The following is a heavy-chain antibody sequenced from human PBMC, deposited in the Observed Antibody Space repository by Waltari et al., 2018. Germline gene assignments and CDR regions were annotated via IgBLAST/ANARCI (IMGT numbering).Heavy chain of an antibody. CDR1: GGTFSSYT. Sequence: QVQLVQSGAEVKKPGSSVKVSCKASGGTFSSYTISWVRQAPGQGLEWMGRIIPSLGIANYAQKFQGRVTITADKSTSTAYMELSSLRSEDTAVYYCARDEYYDSSGYYLDDAFDIWGQGTMVTVSS. V-gene: IGHV1-69*08. J-gene: IGHJ3*02. D-gene: IGHD3-22*01. CDR3: ARDEYYDSSGYYLDDAFDI. CDR2: IIPSLGIA.